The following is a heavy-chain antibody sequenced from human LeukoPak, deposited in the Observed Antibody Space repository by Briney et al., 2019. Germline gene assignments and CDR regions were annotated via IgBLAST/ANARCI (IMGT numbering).Heavy chain of an antibody. CDR1: GNSVTSYY. CDR3: SRLSNLYNGTYLLDS. Sequence: SETLSLTCTVSGNSVTSYYWSWIRQPPGKGLEWIGYGDHFGGAIYNPSLKSRVTISVDSSKNQCSQRLTSVTAADTAVYHCSRLSNLYNGTYLLDSWSQGSLVTVSS. V-gene: IGHV4-59*02. D-gene: IGHD1-26*01. J-gene: IGHJ4*02. CDR2: GDHFGGA.